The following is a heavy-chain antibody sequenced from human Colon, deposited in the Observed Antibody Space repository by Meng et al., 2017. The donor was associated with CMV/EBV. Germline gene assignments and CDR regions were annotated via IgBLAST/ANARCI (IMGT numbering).Heavy chain of an antibody. Sequence: QVRLQESGPGLVKPSQTLSLPCTASGASINSGTSYWSWIRQPAGGGLQWIGRIYTNGNTNYNPSLKSRVTMSIDTSKSHFSLNLMSVTAADTAVHYCARGGADWFDPWGQGILVTVSS. CDR2: IYTNGNT. J-gene: IGHJ5*02. CDR3: ARGGADWFDP. CDR1: GASINSGTSY. D-gene: IGHD3-16*01. V-gene: IGHV4-61*02.